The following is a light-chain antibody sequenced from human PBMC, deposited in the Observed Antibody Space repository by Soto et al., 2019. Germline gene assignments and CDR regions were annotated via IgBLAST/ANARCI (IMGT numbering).Light chain of an antibody. Sequence: DIQMTQSPSSVSASVGDRVTISCRASQGVTTWLAWCQQKPGRAPKLLIYAASTLQSGVPSRFSGSGSGTDFTLTISSRQPEDFATYCCQQATSFPRTFGQGTKVEIK. CDR2: AAS. CDR3: QQATSFPRT. V-gene: IGKV1-12*01. J-gene: IGKJ1*01. CDR1: QGVTTW.